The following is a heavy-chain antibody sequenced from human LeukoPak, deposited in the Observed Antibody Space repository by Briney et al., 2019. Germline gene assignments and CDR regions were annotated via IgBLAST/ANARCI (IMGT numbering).Heavy chain of an antibody. D-gene: IGHD2-21*02. V-gene: IGHV5-51*01. Sequence: GESLKISCKASGFRFSDQWIGWVRQMPGKGLEWMGIIYPGDSDTRYSPSFQGQVTISADKSISTAYLQWSSLKASDTAMYYCARFSGCGGDCYHYYYGMDVWGQGTTVTVSS. J-gene: IGHJ6*02. CDR3: ARFSGCGGDCYHYYYGMDV. CDR2: IYPGDSDT. CDR1: GFRFSDQW.